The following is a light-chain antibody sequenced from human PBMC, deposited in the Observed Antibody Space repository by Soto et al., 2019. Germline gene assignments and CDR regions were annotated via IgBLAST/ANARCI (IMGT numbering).Light chain of an antibody. V-gene: IGLV2-8*01. CDR3: SSYAGGTDV. CDR1: SNDVGQYNY. Sequence: QSALTQPPSASGSPGQSVTISCTGTSNDVGQYNYISWYQQHPGKAPKLMIYEVNRRPLGVPDRFSGSKSGNTASLTVSGLQAEDEADYYCSSYAGGTDVFGSGTKLTVL. J-gene: IGLJ1*01. CDR2: EVN.